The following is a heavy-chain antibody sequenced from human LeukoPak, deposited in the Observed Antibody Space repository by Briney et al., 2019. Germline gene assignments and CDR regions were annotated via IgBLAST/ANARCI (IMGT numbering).Heavy chain of an antibody. D-gene: IGHD4-17*01. Sequence: GGSLRLSCAGSGFIFSTYGMSWVRQAPGKGMEWVANIKQDGSEKYYVDSVKGRFTVSRDNAKNSLYLQMNRLRAEDTAAYYCVREVTTGDYYMDVWGKGTTVTVSS. CDR2: IKQDGSEK. V-gene: IGHV3-7*01. CDR1: GFIFSTYG. J-gene: IGHJ6*03. CDR3: VREVTTGDYYMDV.